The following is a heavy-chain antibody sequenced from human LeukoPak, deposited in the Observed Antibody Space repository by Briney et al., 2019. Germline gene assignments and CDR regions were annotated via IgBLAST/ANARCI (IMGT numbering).Heavy chain of an antibody. Sequence: PGVSLTLYCAASAFIICRYGMMRLRHAPGKGLVGGSAISGGSGSNAYTVPVKGRFTISRDNSKNTLYLQMNSLRAEDTAVYYCAKDLRGPQYYYGPQTTSGESSVAIDYWGQGTLVTVSS. J-gene: IGHJ4*02. CDR3: AKDLRGPQYYYGPQTTSGESSVAIDY. CDR1: AFIICRYG. V-gene: IGHV3-23*01. CDR2: ISGGSGSN. D-gene: IGHD3-10*01.